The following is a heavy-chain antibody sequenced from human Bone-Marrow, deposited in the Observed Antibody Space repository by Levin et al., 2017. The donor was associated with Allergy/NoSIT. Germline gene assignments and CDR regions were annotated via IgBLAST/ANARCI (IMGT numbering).Heavy chain of an antibody. CDR1: GFTFSTYW. J-gene: IGHJ4*02. Sequence: GGSLRLSCAASGFTFSTYWMHWVRQAPGRGLVWVSRINNDGSSTNYADSVKGRFTISRDNAKNTLYLQMNSLRAEDTAVYFCTRDPPPIHYYYDIWGQGTLVTVSS. D-gene: IGHD3-22*01. V-gene: IGHV3-74*01. CDR2: INNDGSST. CDR3: TRDPPPIHYYYDI.